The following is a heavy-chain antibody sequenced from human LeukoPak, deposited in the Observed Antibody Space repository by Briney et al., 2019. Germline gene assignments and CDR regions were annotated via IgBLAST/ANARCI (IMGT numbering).Heavy chain of an antibody. J-gene: IGHJ4*02. CDR1: GYTFTSYA. V-gene: IGHV1-3*01. CDR2: INAGNGNT. CDR3: ARGRDYYDSSGYRF. Sequence: GSSVKVSCKASGYTFTSYAMHWVRQAPGQRLEWMGWINAGNGNTKYSQKFQGRVTITRDTSASTAYMELSSLRSEDTAVYYCARGRDYYDSSGYRFWGQGTLVTVSS. D-gene: IGHD3-22*01.